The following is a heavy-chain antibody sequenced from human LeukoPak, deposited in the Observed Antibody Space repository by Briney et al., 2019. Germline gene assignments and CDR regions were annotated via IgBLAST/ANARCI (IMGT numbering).Heavy chain of an antibody. D-gene: IGHD3-22*01. CDR1: GVSISSYY. Sequence: SETLSLTCAVSGVSISSYYWSWIRQPPGKGLEWIGYIYYSENTNYNSSLKSRVTISEDTSKNQFSLNLTSVTAADTAVYYCAGGNFYDSSGHPYHFHYWGQGTLVTVPS. CDR3: AGGNFYDSSGHPYHFHY. J-gene: IGHJ4*02. CDR2: IYYSENT. V-gene: IGHV4-59*01.